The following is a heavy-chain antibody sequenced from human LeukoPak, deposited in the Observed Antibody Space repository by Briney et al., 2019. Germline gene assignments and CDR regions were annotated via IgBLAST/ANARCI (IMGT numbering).Heavy chain of an antibody. CDR1: GGSINSYY. J-gene: IGHJ4*02. V-gene: IGHV4-59*01. CDR2: IYYSGST. Sequence: SETLSLTCTVSGGSINSYYWSWIRQPPGKGLEWIGYIYYSGSTNYNPSLKSRVTISVDTSKDQFSLKLSSVTAADTAVYYCARIGHEDYYFDYWGQGTLVTVSS. CDR3: ARIGHEDYYFDY.